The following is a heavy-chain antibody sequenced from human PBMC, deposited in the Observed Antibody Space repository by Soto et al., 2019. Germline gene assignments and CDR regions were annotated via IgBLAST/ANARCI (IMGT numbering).Heavy chain of an antibody. D-gene: IGHD4-17*01. J-gene: IGHJ4*02. V-gene: IGHV4-34*01. CDR1: GGSFSGYY. Sequence: QVQLQQWGAGLLKPSETLSLTCAVYGGSFSGYYWSWIRQPPGKGLEWIGEINHSGSTNYNPSLTSRVPISVDTFKTQFSPKLSCVTAAVTAVYYCARGPADYGHSGFDYWGQGTLATVSS. CDR2: INHSGST. CDR3: ARGPADYGHSGFDY.